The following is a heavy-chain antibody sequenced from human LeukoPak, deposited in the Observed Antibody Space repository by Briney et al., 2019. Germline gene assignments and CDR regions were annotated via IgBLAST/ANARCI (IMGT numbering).Heavy chain of an antibody. Sequence: GGSLRLSCAASGFTFDSYGMSWVRQAPGKGLEWVAFIRYDGSNKYYADSVKGRFTISRDNSKNTLYLQMNSLRAEDTAVYYCAKGPSYDSSGYMDYWGQGTLVTVSS. CDR2: IRYDGSNK. J-gene: IGHJ4*02. D-gene: IGHD3-22*01. V-gene: IGHV3-30*02. CDR3: AKGPSYDSSGYMDY. CDR1: GFTFDSYG.